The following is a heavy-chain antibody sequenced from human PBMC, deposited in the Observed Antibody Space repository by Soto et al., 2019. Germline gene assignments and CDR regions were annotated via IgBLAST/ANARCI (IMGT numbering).Heavy chain of an antibody. J-gene: IGHJ6*02. D-gene: IGHD6-13*01. Sequence: QVQLVQSGAEVKKPGSSVKVSCKASGGTFSSYAISWVRQAPGQGLEWMAGMIPVFGSTHCTKKFQGRVTVTADESTSTAYLEVSSLRSEDTAVYYCARRGESGSWSSDYYFYMDVWGQGTTVIVSS. CDR3: ARRGESGSWSSDYYFYMDV. CDR2: MIPVFGST. CDR1: GGTFSSYA. V-gene: IGHV1-69*01.